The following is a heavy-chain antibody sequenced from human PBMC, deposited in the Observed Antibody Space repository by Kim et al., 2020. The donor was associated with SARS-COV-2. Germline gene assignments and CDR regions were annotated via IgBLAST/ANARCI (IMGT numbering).Heavy chain of an antibody. CDR3: ARPSSSHFDF. D-gene: IGHD3-10*01. V-gene: IGHV3-33*01. Sequence: YAGSVRGRFTSSMDYSENKLYLQMDSLSAGDTAVYYCARPSSSHFDFWGQGTLVTVSS. J-gene: IGHJ4*02.